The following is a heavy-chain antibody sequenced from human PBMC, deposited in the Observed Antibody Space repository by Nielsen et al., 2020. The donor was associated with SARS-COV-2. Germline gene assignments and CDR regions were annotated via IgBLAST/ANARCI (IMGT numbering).Heavy chain of an antibody. CDR2: ISWNSGSI. V-gene: IGHV3-9*01. J-gene: IGHJ3*02. CDR1: GFTFDDYA. Sequence: SLKISCAASGFTFDDYAMHWVRQAPGKGLEWVSGISWNSGSIGYADSVKGRFTISRDNAKNSLYLQMNSLRAEDTALYYCAKVAELFGEDAFDIWGQGTMVTVSS. CDR3: AKVAELFGEDAFDI. D-gene: IGHD3-10*02.